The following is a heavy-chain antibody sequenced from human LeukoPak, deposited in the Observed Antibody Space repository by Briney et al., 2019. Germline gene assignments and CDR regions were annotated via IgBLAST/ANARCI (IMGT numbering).Heavy chain of an antibody. Sequence: SSETLSLTCTVSGGSISSSGYYWGWIRQPPGKGLEWIASIYYSGSTYYNPSLKSRVTMSVDTSKNQFSLKLSSVTAADTAVYYCASVTMVRGVISWGQGTLVTVSS. D-gene: IGHD3-10*01. V-gene: IGHV4-39*07. CDR1: GGSISSSGYY. J-gene: IGHJ4*02. CDR3: ASVTMVRGVIS. CDR2: IYYSGST.